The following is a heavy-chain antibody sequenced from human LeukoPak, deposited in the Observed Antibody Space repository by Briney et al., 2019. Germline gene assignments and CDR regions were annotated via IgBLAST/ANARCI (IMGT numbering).Heavy chain of an antibody. V-gene: IGHV4-61*02. CDR2: IYTSGGT. Sequence: SETLSLTCTVSGGSISSGSYYWSWIRQPAGKGLEWIGRIYTSGGTNYNPSLKSRVTISVDTSKNQFSLTLSSVTAADTAVYYCARQVDVGCSSISCYGHGAFDIWGQGTVVTVSS. CDR3: ARQVDVGCSSISCYGHGAFDI. D-gene: IGHD2-2*01. J-gene: IGHJ3*02. CDR1: GGSISSGSYY.